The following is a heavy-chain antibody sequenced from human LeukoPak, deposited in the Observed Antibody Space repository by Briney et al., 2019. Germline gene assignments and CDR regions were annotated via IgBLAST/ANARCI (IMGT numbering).Heavy chain of an antibody. CDR3: MRETPSRYFDY. J-gene: IGHJ4*02. D-gene: IGHD4-23*01. CDR2: MNPNSGKT. V-gene: IGHV1-8*01. Sequence: GASVKVSCKASGYTLTSYDINWVRQATGQGLEWMGWMNPNSGKTGYAQKFQGRITITRNTSISTAYMELSSLRSEDTAVYYCMRETPSRYFDYWGQGSLVTVSS. CDR1: GYTLTSYD.